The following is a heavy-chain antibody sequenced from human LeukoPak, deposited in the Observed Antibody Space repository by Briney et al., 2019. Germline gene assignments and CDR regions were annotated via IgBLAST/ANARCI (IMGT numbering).Heavy chain of an antibody. D-gene: IGHD6-19*01. V-gene: IGHV4-38-2*01. CDR2: MYHSGST. CDR3: VRHPRYSTGWAIDY. Sequence: PSETLSLTCAVSGYSISNAYYWGWIRQPPGKGLEWIASMYHSGSTYYNPSLKSRVTISVDTSKNQFSLKLNSVTAADTAVYYCVRHPRYSTGWAIDYWGQETLVTVSS. CDR1: GYSISNAYY. J-gene: IGHJ4*02.